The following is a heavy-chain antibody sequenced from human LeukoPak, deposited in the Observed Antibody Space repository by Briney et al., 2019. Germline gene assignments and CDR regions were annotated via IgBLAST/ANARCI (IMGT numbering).Heavy chain of an antibody. J-gene: IGHJ4*02. CDR1: GLTFSSYW. CDR2: INSDGSST. Sequence: PGGSLGLSCAASGLTFSSYWMHWVRQAPGKGLVWVSRINSDGSSTSYADSVEGRFTISRDNAKNTLYLQMNSLRAEDTAVYYCAKGGSYPIDYWGQGALVTVSS. V-gene: IGHV3-74*01. CDR3: AKGGSYPIDY. D-gene: IGHD1-26*01.